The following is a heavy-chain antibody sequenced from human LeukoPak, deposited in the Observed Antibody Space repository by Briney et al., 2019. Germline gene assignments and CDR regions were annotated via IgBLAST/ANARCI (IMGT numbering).Heavy chain of an antibody. CDR2: IRQDGSAQ. J-gene: IGHJ4*02. CDR3: ARATRNGYDY. V-gene: IGHV3-7*01. D-gene: IGHD5-24*01. CDR1: GFTFSSYW. Sequence: GGSLRLSCVASGFTFSSYWMSWVRQAPGKGLEWVANIRQDGSAQNYVDSVKGRFTISRDNPKNSVYLQMSSLRAEDTAVYYCARATRNGYDYWGQGTLVTVSS.